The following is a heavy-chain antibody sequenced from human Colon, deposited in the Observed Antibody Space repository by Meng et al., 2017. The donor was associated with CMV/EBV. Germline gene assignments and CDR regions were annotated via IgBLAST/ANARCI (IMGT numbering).Heavy chain of an antibody. D-gene: IGHD3-10*01. CDR3: ARDLPVIAAQGRFKANPRLGPPFYGRDV. CDR2: LKQDGSEK. J-gene: IGHJ6*02. Sequence: GESLKISCAAPGFTFNTYWMSWVRQAPGKGPEWVAYLKQDGSEKSYVDSVKGRFTVARDNAKNSVYLQMDSLRAEDTTLYYCARDLPVIAAQGRFKANPRLGPPFYGRDVWGQGTTVTVSS. CDR1: GFTFNTYW. V-gene: IGHV3-7*01.